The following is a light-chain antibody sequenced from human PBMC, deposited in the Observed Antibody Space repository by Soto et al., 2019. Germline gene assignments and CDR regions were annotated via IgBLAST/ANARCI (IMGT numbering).Light chain of an antibody. V-gene: IGKV3-20*01. CDR3: HQYGGSPPYT. J-gene: IGKJ2*01. Sequence: EIVVTQSPDTLSLSPGERATLSCRVSQSINSNYLAWYQQKPGQAPRLLIYGASGRATGIPDRFSGGGSGTDFTLTISRLEPEDFVVYYCHQYGGSPPYTFGQGTKVDNK. CDR2: GAS. CDR1: QSINSNY.